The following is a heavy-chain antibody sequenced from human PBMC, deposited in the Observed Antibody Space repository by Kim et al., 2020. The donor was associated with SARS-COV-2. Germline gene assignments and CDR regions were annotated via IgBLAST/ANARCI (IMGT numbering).Heavy chain of an antibody. J-gene: IGHJ4*02. D-gene: IGHD3-9*01. CDR2: IYYSGCT. CDR3: AGVSRGGLEILAGAWDFDS. CDR1: SASISNSDDYY. Sequence: SETLSLTCTVSSASISNSDDYYWGWIRQPPRTGLQWIGSIYYSGCTYSNPSLKSRMTMSEDPSPNQFSLKVAAVTAADTAVYYCAGVSRGGLEILAGAWDFDSWGQGILVTVSS. V-gene: IGHV4-39*02.